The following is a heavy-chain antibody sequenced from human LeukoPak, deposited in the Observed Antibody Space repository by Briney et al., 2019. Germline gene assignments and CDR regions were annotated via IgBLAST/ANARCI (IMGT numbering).Heavy chain of an antibody. D-gene: IGHD3-10*01. CDR2: IYTSGST. J-gene: IGHJ4*02. V-gene: IGHV4-59*10. Sequence: SETLSLTCAVYGGSFSGYYWSWIRQPTGKGLELIGRIYTSGSTNYNPSFKSRVTMSVDTSKNQFSLNLSSVTAADTAMYYCARGSLAPDYWGQGTLVTVSS. CDR1: GGSFSGYY. CDR3: ARGSLAPDY.